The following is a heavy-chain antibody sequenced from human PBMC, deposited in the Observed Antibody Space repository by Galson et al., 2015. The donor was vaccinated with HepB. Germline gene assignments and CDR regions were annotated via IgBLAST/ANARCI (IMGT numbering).Heavy chain of an antibody. CDR3: ARHLPLPPRHDYLNS. D-gene: IGHD1-14*01. CDR2: AYHSGYV. Sequence: LSLTCAVSGGSINTDHWWSWVRQPPGKGLEWIGEAYHSGYVNYNPSLKSRVSISIDKSKNQFSLMVNSVTAADTAVYYCARHLPLPPRHDYLNSWGQGALVTVSS. J-gene: IGHJ4*02. V-gene: IGHV4-4*02. CDR1: GGSINTDHW.